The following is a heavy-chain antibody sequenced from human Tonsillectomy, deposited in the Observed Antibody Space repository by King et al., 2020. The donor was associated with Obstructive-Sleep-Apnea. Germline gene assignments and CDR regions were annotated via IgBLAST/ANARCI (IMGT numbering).Heavy chain of an antibody. CDR3: ARTEYYYDSSGYHDAFDI. D-gene: IGHD3-22*01. CDR2: IFSNDEK. V-gene: IGHV2-26*01. CDR1: GFSLSNARMG. J-gene: IGHJ3*02. Sequence: LTLKESGPVLVKPTETLTLTCTVSGFSLSNARMGVSWIRQPPGKALEWLAHIFSNDEKSYSTSLKSRLTIPKDTSKSQVVLTMTNMDPVDTATYYCARTEYYYDSSGYHDAFDIWGQGTMVTVSS.